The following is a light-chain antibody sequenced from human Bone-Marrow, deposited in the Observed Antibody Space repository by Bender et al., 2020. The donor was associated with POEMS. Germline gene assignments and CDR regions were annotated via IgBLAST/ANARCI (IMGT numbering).Light chain of an antibody. V-gene: IGLV2-14*03. J-gene: IGLJ1*01. CDR3: SSYARSSTYV. CDR1: SSDVGGYNY. Sequence: QSALTQPASVSGSHGQSITISCTGTSSDVGGYNYVSWYQQRPGRAPKLMIYDVTNRPSGISNRFSGSKSGNSASLTISGLQAEDEADYYCSSYARSSTYVFGTGTKVTVL. CDR2: DVT.